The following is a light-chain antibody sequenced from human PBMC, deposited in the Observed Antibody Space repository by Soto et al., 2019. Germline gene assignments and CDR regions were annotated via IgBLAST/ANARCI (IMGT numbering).Light chain of an antibody. Sequence: VHMTLSPSSLSASVGNRVTITCRASQSISSYLNWYQQKPGKAPKLMIYAASSLQSGVPSRFSGSGSGTDFTLTISSLQTEDFATYYCQQSYSTLWTFGQGTKVDIK. V-gene: IGKV1-39*01. J-gene: IGKJ1*01. CDR3: QQSYSTLWT. CDR2: AAS. CDR1: QSISSY.